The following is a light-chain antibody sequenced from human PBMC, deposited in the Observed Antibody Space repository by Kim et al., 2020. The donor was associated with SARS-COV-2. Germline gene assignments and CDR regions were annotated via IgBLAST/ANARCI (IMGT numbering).Light chain of an antibody. CDR1: QDISNS. CDR2: AAS. CDR3: QKYNSAPWT. Sequence: DIQMTQSPSSLSVSVGDRVTITCRASQDISNSLAWYQQKPGKVPQLLIYAASALQSGVPSRFSGSGSGTDFTLTISSLQPEDVATYYCQKYNSAPWTFGQGTKVYIK. V-gene: IGKV1-27*01. J-gene: IGKJ1*01.